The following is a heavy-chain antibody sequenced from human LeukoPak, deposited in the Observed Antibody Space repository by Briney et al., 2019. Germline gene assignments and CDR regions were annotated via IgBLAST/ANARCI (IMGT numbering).Heavy chain of an antibody. D-gene: IGHD5/OR15-5a*01. CDR3: AKDLSNSVFDAFDI. Sequence: GGSLRLSCAGSGFTFDNYGIHWVRQAPGKGLEWVSGISWNSGIIGYADSVKGRFTISRDNAKNSLYLQMNSLRAEDTALYYCAKDLSNSVFDAFDIWGQGTMVTVSS. J-gene: IGHJ3*02. CDR1: GFTFDNYG. V-gene: IGHV3-9*01. CDR2: ISWNSGII.